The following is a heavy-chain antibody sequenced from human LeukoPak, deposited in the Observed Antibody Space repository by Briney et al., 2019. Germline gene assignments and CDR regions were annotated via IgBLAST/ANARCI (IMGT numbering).Heavy chain of an antibody. CDR2: IYYSGST. CDR3: ASLAYCGGDRPCAFDI. V-gene: IGHV4-59*01. J-gene: IGHJ3*02. D-gene: IGHD2-21*02. Sequence: SETLSLTCTVSGGSISSYYWSWIRQPPGKGLEWFGYIYYSGSTNYNPSLKSRVTISVDTSKNQFSLKLSSVTAADTAVYYCASLAYCGGDRPCAFDIWGQGTMVAVSS. CDR1: GGSISSYY.